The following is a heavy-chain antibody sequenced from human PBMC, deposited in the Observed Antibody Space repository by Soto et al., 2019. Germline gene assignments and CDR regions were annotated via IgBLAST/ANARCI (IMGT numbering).Heavy chain of an antibody. J-gene: IGHJ4*02. Sequence: QVTLKESGPTLVKPTQTLTLTCTFSGFSLSTSGVGVGWIRQPPGKALEWLALIYWDDDKRYSPSLKSRLTITKDTSKNPVVLTMTNMDPVDTATYYCSHRRQYCSGDSCYSDWGQGTLVTVSS. V-gene: IGHV2-5*02. D-gene: IGHD2-15*01. CDR1: GFSLSTSGVG. CDR3: SHRRQYCSGDSCYSD. CDR2: IYWDDDK.